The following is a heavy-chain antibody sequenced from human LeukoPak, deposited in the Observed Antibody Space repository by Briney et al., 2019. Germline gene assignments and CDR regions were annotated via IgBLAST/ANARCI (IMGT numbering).Heavy chain of an antibody. CDR3: AREDNDSSGYPH. V-gene: IGHV4-59*12. CDR2: IYYSGSP. D-gene: IGHD3-22*01. CDR1: GGSISSYY. J-gene: IGHJ4*02. Sequence: SETLSLTCTVSGGSISSYYWSWIRQPPGKGLEWIGYIYYSGSPSYNPSLKSRVTISVDTSKRQFPLKLSSVTAADTAVYYCAREDNDSSGYPHWGQGTLVTVSS.